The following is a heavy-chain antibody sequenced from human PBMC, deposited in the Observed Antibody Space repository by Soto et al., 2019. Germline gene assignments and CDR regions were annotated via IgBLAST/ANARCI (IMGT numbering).Heavy chain of an antibody. D-gene: IGHD6-6*01. CDR1: GYTFTSYD. Sequence: ASLKVSCKASGYTFTSYDINWVREATGQGLEWMGWMNPNSGNTGYAQKFQGRVTMTRNTSISTAYMELSSLRSEDTAVYYCARVGQQPVPGLHGWGQGTLVTVSS. CDR3: ARVGQQPVPGLHG. V-gene: IGHV1-8*01. CDR2: MNPNSGNT. J-gene: IGHJ4*02.